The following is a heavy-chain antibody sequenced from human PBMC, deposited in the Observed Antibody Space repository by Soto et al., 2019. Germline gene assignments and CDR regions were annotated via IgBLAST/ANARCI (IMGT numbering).Heavy chain of an antibody. CDR3: AREPWGYSGSAKHFDY. V-gene: IGHV3-30-3*01. CDR1: GFNFRGFT. CDR2: ISYAGDYK. Sequence: QVHLVESGGGVVQPGGSLRLSCAASGFNFRGFTMHWVRQAPDKGLEWLSVISYAGDYKNYADSVRGRISISRDNSKNTLFLQMNSLSPADTAVYFCAREPWGYSGSAKHFDYWGQGSLVIDSS. D-gene: IGHD6-25*01. J-gene: IGHJ4*02.